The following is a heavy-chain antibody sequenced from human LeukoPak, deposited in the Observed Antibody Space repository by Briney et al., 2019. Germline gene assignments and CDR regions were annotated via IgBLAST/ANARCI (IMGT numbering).Heavy chain of an antibody. CDR3: ARDVRGDGFDI. CDR1: GFTFSSYA. CDR2: FSGTSTN. V-gene: IGHV3-23*01. Sequence: GGSLRLSCAASGFTFSSYAMSWVRQAPGKGLEWVSTFSGTSTNSYADAVKGRVTISRDNSKNTLYLQMSSLRAEDTALYYCARDVRGDGFDIWGPGTMVTVSS. D-gene: IGHD3-10*02. J-gene: IGHJ3*02.